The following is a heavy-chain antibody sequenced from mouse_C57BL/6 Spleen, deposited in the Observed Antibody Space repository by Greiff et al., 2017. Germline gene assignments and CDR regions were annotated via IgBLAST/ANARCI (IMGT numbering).Heavy chain of an antibody. J-gene: IGHJ3*01. V-gene: IGHV1-52*01. D-gene: IGHD3-2*02. CDR2: IDPSDSET. CDR1: GYTFTSYW. Sequence: VQLQQPGAELVRPGSSVKLSCKASGYTFTSYWMHWVKQRPIQGLEWIGNIDPSDSETHYNQKFKDKATLTVDKSSSTAYMQLSSLTSEDSAVYYCARSGEPAQATLAWFAYWGQGTLVTVSA. CDR3: ARSGEPAQATLAWFAY.